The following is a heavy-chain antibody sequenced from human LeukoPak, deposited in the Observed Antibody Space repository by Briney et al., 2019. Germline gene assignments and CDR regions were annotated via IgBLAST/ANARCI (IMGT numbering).Heavy chain of an antibody. J-gene: IGHJ6*03. Sequence: ASVKVSCKASGGTFSSYAISWVRQAPGQGLEWMGGIIPIFGTANYAQKFQGRVTITTDESTSTAYMELSSLRSEDTAVYYCARGPIEYSSSSNYYYYHMDVWGKGTTVTVSS. CDR2: IIPIFGTA. V-gene: IGHV1-69*05. D-gene: IGHD6-6*01. CDR3: ARGPIEYSSSSNYYYYHMDV. CDR1: GGTFSSYA.